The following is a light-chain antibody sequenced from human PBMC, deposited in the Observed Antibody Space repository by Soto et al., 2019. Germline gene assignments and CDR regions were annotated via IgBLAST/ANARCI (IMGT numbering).Light chain of an antibody. J-gene: IGLJ2*01. Sequence: QSVLTQPPSVSAAPGQKVTISCSGSSSNIGDNYVSWYQQVPGTAPKLLMYDDNKRPSGIPDRISGSKSGTSATLGITGLQTGDEADYYCGTWDSRLSAVVFGGVTKLTVL. CDR1: SSNIGDNY. CDR2: DDN. V-gene: IGLV1-51*01. CDR3: GTWDSRLSAVV.